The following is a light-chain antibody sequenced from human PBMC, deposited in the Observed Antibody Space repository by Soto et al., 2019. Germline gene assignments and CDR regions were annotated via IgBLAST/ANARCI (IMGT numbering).Light chain of an antibody. CDR3: NRFNSPPYI. J-gene: IGKJ2*01. CDR1: RSAGEW. V-gene: IGKV1-5*03. Sequence: DIQMIQSPSTLSASVGDRVTITCRASRSAGEWLAWYQQKPGKATTLLIYEVSDLQSGVSSRFSGRGCETEFSFPADILQPANFAIYYCNRFNSPPYIFGPGTKVDI. CDR2: EVS.